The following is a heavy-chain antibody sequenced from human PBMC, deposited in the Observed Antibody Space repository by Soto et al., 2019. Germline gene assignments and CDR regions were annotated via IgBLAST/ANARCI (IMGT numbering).Heavy chain of an antibody. Sequence: QVQLVESGGGVVQPGRSLRLSCAASGFTFSSYGMHWVRQAPGKGLEWVAVISYDGSNKYYADSVKGRFTISRDNSKNTLYLQRNSLRAEDTAVYYCAKDSCRGGSCYSDFDYWGQGTLVTVSS. D-gene: IGHD2-15*01. CDR3: AKDSCRGGSCYSDFDY. V-gene: IGHV3-30*18. J-gene: IGHJ4*02. CDR1: GFTFSSYG. CDR2: ISYDGSNK.